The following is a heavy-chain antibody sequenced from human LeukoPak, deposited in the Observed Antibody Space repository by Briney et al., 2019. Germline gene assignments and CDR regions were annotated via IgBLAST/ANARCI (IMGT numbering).Heavy chain of an antibody. CDR2: MNPNSGNT. Sequence: ASVKVSCKASGYTFTSYDINWVRQATGQGLEWMGWMNPNSGNTGYAQKFQGRVTMTRNTSISTAYMELSSLRSEDTAVYYCARGEKWLVPIDYWGQGTLVTVSS. CDR3: ARGEKWLVPIDY. V-gene: IGHV1-8*01. J-gene: IGHJ4*02. D-gene: IGHD6-19*01. CDR1: GYTFTSYD.